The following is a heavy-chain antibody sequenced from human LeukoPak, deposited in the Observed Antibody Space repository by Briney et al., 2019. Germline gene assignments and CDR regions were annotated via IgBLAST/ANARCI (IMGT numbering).Heavy chain of an antibody. J-gene: IGHJ4*02. V-gene: IGHV3-23*01. D-gene: IGHD2-2*01. CDR3: SKWKAIVLVPAARSPIDY. CDR2: ITGSGGST. Sequence: PGGSLRLSCAASGFTFSSYAMSWVRQAPGKGLEWVSAITGSGGSTYYADSVKGRFTISRDTSKNTLYLQMNSLRAEDTAVYYCSKWKAIVLVPAARSPIDYWGQGTLVTVSS. CDR1: GFTFSSYA.